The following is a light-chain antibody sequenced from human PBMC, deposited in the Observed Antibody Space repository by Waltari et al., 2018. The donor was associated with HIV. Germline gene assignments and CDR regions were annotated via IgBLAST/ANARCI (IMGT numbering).Light chain of an antibody. CDR2: DVD. Sequence: SAVTQPASVSGLPGQSTTLSCTGATTDFVRYNFFFWFQQHPGKLPRLILYDVDSRASGISARFSGSKSGHTASLHISGLRAEDEADYYCASFTGDSTLLFGEGTKVTVL. J-gene: IGLJ3*02. CDR3: ASFTGDSTLL. CDR1: TTDFVRYNF. V-gene: IGLV2-14*03.